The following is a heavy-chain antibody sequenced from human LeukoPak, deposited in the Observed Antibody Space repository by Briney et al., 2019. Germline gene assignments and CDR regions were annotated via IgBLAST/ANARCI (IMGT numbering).Heavy chain of an antibody. J-gene: IGHJ4*02. Sequence: QPGGSLRLSCAASGFTFSSYAMSWVRQAPGKGLEWVSAISGSGGSTYYADSVKGRFTISRDNYKNTLYLQMNSLRAEDTAVYYCANRLTGLAGYFDYWGQGTLVTVSS. V-gene: IGHV3-23*01. CDR3: ANRLTGLAGYFDY. CDR1: GFTFSSYA. CDR2: ISGSGGST. D-gene: IGHD3-9*01.